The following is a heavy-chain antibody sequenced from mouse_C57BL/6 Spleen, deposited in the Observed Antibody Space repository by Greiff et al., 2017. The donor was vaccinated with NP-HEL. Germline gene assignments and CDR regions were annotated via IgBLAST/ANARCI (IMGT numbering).Heavy chain of an antibody. Sequence: VQLKESGPGLVKPSQSLSLTCSVTGYSITSGYYWNWIRQFPGNKLEWMGYISYDGSNNYNPSLKNRISITRDTSKNQFFLKLNSVTTEDTATYYCARRDYYASWYFDVWGTGTTVTVSS. D-gene: IGHD1-1*01. CDR3: ARRDYYASWYFDV. V-gene: IGHV3-6*01. CDR2: ISYDGSN. J-gene: IGHJ1*03. CDR1: GYSITSGYY.